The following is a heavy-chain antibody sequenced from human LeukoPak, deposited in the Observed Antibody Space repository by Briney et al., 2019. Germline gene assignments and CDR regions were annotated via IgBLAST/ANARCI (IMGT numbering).Heavy chain of an antibody. D-gene: IGHD3-22*01. Sequence: ASXKVSCKASGYTFTSYYMHWVRQAPGQGLEWMGIINTSGGSTSYEQKFQGRVTMTTDTSTSTVYMELSSLRSEDTAVYYCAREGTGVYYYDSRGLFDYWGQGTLVTVSS. CDR2: INTSGGST. V-gene: IGHV1-46*01. J-gene: IGHJ4*02. CDR1: GYTFTSYY. CDR3: AREGTGVYYYDSRGLFDY.